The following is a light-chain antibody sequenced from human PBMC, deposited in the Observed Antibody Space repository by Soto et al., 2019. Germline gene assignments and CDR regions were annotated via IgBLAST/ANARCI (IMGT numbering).Light chain of an antibody. CDR2: DVS. Sequence: QSVLTQPASVSGSPGQSITISCTGTSRDNGRYNYVSWYQQYPGKAPKFMIYDVSNRPSGVSNRFSDSKSGNTASLTISGLQAEDEADYYCSSYISSSTYVFGTGTKVTVL. CDR3: SSYISSSTYV. CDR1: SRDNGRYNY. V-gene: IGLV2-14*01. J-gene: IGLJ1*01.